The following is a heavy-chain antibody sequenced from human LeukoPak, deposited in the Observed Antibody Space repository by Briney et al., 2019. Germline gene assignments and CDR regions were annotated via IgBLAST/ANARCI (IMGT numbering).Heavy chain of an antibody. Sequence: PGGSLRLSCAASGFTFSSYSMNWVRQAPGKGLEWVSYISSSSSTIYYADSVKGRFTISRDNAKNSLYLQMNSLRAEDTAVYYCAKLSRTGYSSSWANWFDPWGQGTLVTVSS. J-gene: IGHJ5*02. CDR2: ISSSSSTI. CDR3: AKLSRTGYSSSWANWFDP. CDR1: GFTFSSYS. V-gene: IGHV3-48*01. D-gene: IGHD6-13*01.